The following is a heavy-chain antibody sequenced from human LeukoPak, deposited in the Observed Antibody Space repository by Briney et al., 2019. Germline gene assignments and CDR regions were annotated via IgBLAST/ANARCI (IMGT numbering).Heavy chain of an antibody. V-gene: IGHV5-51*01. CDR2: IFPGDSET. D-gene: IGHD1/OR15-1a*01. CDR1: GYRFTTHW. Sequence: GESLKISCQGSGYRFTTHWIGWVRQLPGKGLEWMGLIFPGDSETIYSPSFQGQVTISADKSINTAYLRWSSLKASDTAMYYCATSESQTRFDYWGQGTLVTVSS. J-gene: IGHJ4*02. CDR3: ATSESQTRFDY.